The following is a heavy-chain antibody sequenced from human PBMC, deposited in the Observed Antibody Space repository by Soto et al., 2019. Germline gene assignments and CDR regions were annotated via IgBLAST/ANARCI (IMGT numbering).Heavy chain of an antibody. J-gene: IGHJ5*02. CDR2: INHSGST. Sequence: QVQLQQWGAGLLKPSETLSLTCAVYGGSFSGYYWSWIRQPPGKGLEWIGEINHSGSTNYNPSLKSRVTISVDTSKNQFSLKLSSVTAADTAVYYCARGTRCSGGSCYGYWFDPWGQGTLVTVSS. CDR3: ARGTRCSGGSCYGYWFDP. V-gene: IGHV4-34*01. CDR1: GGSFSGYY. D-gene: IGHD2-15*01.